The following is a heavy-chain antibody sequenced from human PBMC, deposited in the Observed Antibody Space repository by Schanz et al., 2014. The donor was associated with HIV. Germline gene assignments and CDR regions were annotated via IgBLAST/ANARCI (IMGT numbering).Heavy chain of an antibody. CDR3: ARDVSYDSSGYYSDYYYGMDV. Sequence: QVQLVESGGGVVQPGRSLRLSCAASGFTFSRDGMNWVRQAPGKGLEWVAVISYDGSNKYYADSVKGRFTISRDNSKNTLYLQMNSLRAEDTAVYYCARDVSYDSSGYYSDYYYGMDVWGQGTTVTVSS. D-gene: IGHD3-22*01. CDR2: ISYDGSNK. J-gene: IGHJ6*02. CDR1: GFTFSRDG. V-gene: IGHV3-30*03.